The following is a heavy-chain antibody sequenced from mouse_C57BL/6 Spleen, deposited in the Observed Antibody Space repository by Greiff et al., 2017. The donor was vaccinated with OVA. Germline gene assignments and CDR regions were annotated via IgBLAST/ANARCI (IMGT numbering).Heavy chain of an antibody. CDR1: GYTFTSYW. D-gene: IGHD2-2*01. Sequence: QVQLQQPGAELVRPGSSVKLSCKASGYTFTSYWMHWVKQRPIQGLEWIGNIDPSDSETHYNQKFKDKATLTVDKSSSTAYMQLSSLTSEDSAVYYCARGRVRGGSYAMDYWGQGTSVTVSS. J-gene: IGHJ4*01. CDR3: ARGRVRGGSYAMDY. V-gene: IGHV1-52*01. CDR2: IDPSDSET.